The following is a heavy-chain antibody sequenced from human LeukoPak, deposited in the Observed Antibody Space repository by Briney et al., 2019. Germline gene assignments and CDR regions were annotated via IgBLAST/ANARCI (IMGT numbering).Heavy chain of an antibody. CDR1: GFTFSSYA. CDR3: AKASQWGLSCSGGTCYFDY. CDR2: ISGSGGST. V-gene: IGHV3-23*01. J-gene: IGHJ4*02. Sequence: GGSLRLSCAASGFTFSSYAMSWVRQAPGKGLEWVSAISGSGGSTYYADFVKGRFTISRDNSKNTLYLQMNSLRAEDTAVYYCAKASQWGLSCSGGTCYFDYWGQGTLVTVSS. D-gene: IGHD2-15*01.